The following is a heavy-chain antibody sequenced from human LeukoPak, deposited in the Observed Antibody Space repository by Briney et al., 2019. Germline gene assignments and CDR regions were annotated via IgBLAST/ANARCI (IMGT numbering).Heavy chain of an antibody. V-gene: IGHV1-8*01. Sequence: GASVKVSCKASGYTFTSYDINWVRQATGQGLEWKGWMNPNSGNTGYAQKFQGRGTMTRTTSISTAYMQLSSLRSEDTAVYYCARGLRPNGGYYYYYYMDVWGKGTTVTISS. CDR2: MNPNSGNT. CDR3: ARGLRPNGGYYYYYYMDV. J-gene: IGHJ6*03. CDR1: GYTFTSYD. D-gene: IGHD4-23*01.